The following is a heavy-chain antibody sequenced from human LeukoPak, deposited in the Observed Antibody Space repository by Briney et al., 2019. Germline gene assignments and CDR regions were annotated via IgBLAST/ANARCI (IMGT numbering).Heavy chain of an antibody. CDR2: ISGSGGST. D-gene: IGHD3-22*01. J-gene: IGHJ4*02. CDR3: AKGDNYYDSSGYRN. Sequence: GGSLRLSCAASGFTFSSYGMSWVRQAPGKGLEWVSAISGSGGSTYYADSVKGRFTISRDNSKNTLYLQMNSLRAEDTAVYYCAKGDNYYDSSGYRNWGQGTLVTVSS. V-gene: IGHV3-23*01. CDR1: GFTFSSYG.